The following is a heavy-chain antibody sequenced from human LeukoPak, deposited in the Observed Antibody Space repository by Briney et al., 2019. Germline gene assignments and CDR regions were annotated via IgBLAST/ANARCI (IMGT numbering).Heavy chain of an antibody. CDR2: INSDGSEG. CDR3: ARSSYSSSSSV. Sequence: GGSLRLSCAVSGFTFSGSWMGWSRQAPGKGLEWVASINSDGSEGYYADVVKGRFTISRDNAKNSLYLQINSLRAEDTAVYYCARSSYSSSSSVWGQGTMVTVSS. D-gene: IGHD6-6*01. CDR1: GFTFSGSW. V-gene: IGHV3-7*03. J-gene: IGHJ3*01.